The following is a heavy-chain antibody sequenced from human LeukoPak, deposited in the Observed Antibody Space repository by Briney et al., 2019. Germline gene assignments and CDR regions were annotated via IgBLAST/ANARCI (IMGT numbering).Heavy chain of an antibody. CDR2: ISYDGSNK. Sequence: SGGSLRLSCAASGFTFSSYAMHWVRQAPGKGLEWVAVISYDGSNKYYADSVKGRFTISRDNSKNTLYLQMNSLRAEDTAVYYRARDDSRYCSSTSCFPNWFDPWGQGTLVTVSS. CDR3: ARDDSRYCSSTSCFPNWFDP. CDR1: GFTFSSYA. V-gene: IGHV3-30-3*01. D-gene: IGHD2-2*01. J-gene: IGHJ5*02.